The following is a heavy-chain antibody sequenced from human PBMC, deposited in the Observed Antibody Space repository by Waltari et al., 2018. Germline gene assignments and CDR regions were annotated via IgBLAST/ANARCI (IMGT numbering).Heavy chain of an antibody. CDR2: IHSAAGT. V-gene: IGHV3-53*01. CDR1: FGGGSDF. CDR3: ASRLT. Sequence: FGGGSDFMMWVRQAPGKGLEWVSMIHSAAGTFYADSVKGRFTISTDNSKNTLHLQMNSLRAEDTARYYCASRLTWGQGTLVTVSS. J-gene: IGHJ5*02.